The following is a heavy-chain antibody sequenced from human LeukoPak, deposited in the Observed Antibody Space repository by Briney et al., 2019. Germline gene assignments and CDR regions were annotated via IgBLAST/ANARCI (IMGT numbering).Heavy chain of an antibody. Sequence: SETLSLTCTVSGGSISTYYWSWIRQPPGKGLEWIGYIFYSGSTSHNPSLESRVSMSVDTSKNQFSLNLSSVTAADTAVYYCARRGYFDCWGQGALVTVSS. CDR2: IFYSGST. V-gene: IGHV4-59*08. CDR3: ARRGYFDC. CDR1: GGSISTYY. J-gene: IGHJ4*02.